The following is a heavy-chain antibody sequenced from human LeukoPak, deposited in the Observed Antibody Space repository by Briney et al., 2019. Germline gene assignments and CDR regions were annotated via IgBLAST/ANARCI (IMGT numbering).Heavy chain of an antibody. CDR3: ARVRGYSYGLGVYYYYGMDV. CDR1: GGSFSGYY. V-gene: IGHV4-34*01. Sequence: PSLTLSLTCAVYGGSFSGYYWSWIRQPPGKGLEWIGEITYSGSTNYNPSLKSRVTISVDTSKNQFSLKLSSVTAADTAVYYCARVRGYSYGLGVYYYYGMDVWGQGTTVTVSS. CDR2: ITYSGST. D-gene: IGHD5-18*01. J-gene: IGHJ6*02.